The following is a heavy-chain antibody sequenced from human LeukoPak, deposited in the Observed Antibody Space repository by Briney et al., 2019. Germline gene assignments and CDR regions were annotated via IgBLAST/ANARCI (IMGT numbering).Heavy chain of an antibody. CDR1: GFTFSDYY. J-gene: IGHJ4*02. D-gene: IGHD6-6*01. Sequence: GGSLRLSCAASGFTFSDYYMSWIRQAPGKGLEWVTYISSSGSTISYADSVKGRFTISRDNAKNSLYLQMNSLRAEDTAVYYCARDLEHLVLDYWGQGTLFTVSS. V-gene: IGHV3-11*01. CDR3: ARDLEHLVLDY. CDR2: ISSSGSTI.